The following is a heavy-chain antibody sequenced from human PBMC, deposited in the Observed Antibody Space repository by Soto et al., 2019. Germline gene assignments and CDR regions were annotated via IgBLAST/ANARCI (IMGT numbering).Heavy chain of an antibody. CDR1: GGSISSGGYY. J-gene: IGHJ4*02. Sequence: QVQLQESGPGLVKPSQTLSLTCTVSGGSISSGGYYWSWIRQHPGKGLEWIGYIYYSGSTYYNPSLKSRVTISVDTDKNQVSLKLSSVTAADTAVYYCARGDDYGASFDYWGQGTLVTVSS. CDR2: IYYSGST. D-gene: IGHD4-17*01. CDR3: ARGDDYGASFDY. V-gene: IGHV4-31*03.